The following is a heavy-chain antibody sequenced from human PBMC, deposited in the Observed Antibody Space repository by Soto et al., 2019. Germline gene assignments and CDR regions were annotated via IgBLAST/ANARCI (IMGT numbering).Heavy chain of an antibody. CDR2: INPNSGGT. J-gene: IGHJ6*02. CDR1: GYTFTGYY. V-gene: IGHV1-2*02. CDR3: ARGPLIQRRHGMDV. D-gene: IGHD1-1*01. Sequence: ASVKVSCKASGYTFTGYYMHWVRQAPGQGLEWMEWINPNSGGTNYAQKFQGRVTMTRDTSISTAYMELSRLRSDDTAVYYCARGPLIQRRHGMDVWGQGTTVTVSS.